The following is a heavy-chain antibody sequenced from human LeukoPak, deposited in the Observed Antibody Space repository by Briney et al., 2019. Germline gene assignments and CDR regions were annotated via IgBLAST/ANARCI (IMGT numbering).Heavy chain of an antibody. V-gene: IGHV1-18*01. J-gene: IGHJ4*02. D-gene: IGHD3-3*01. CDR2: ISAYNGNT. CDR1: GYTFTSYG. CDR3: ARPTTNYDFWSGDSLDY. Sequence: GASVKVSCKASGYTFTSYGISWVRQAPGQGLEWMGWISAYNGNTNYAQKLQGRVTMTTDTSTSTAYIELRSLRSDDTAVYYCARPTTNYDFWSGDSLDYWGQGTLVTVSS.